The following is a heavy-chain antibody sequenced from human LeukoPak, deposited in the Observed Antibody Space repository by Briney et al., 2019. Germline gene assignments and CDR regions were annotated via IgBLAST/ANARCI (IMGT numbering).Heavy chain of an antibody. CDR3: ARGVYCSGGSCLLSFFDY. D-gene: IGHD2-15*01. Sequence: GGSLRLSCAASGFTFSRYWMSWVRQAPGKGLEWVANIKQDGREKYYVDSVKGRFTISRDNAKNSLYLQMNSLRAEDTAVYYCARGVYCSGGSCLLSFFDYWGQGTLVTVSS. CDR1: GFTFSRYW. CDR2: IKQDGREK. J-gene: IGHJ4*02. V-gene: IGHV3-7*01.